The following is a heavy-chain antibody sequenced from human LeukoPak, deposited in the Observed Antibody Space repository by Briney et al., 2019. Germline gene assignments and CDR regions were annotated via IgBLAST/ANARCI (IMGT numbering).Heavy chain of an antibody. CDR3: AKTYYDFWSGYYPYYYYYMDV. CDR1: GGSISSHY. CDR2: IYYRGST. D-gene: IGHD3-3*01. J-gene: IGHJ6*03. V-gene: IGHV4-59*11. Sequence: SETLSLTCTVSGGSISSHYWSWIRQPPGKGLEWIGYIYYRGSTNYNPSLKSRVTISVDTSKNQFSLKLSSVTAADTAVYYCAKTYYDFWSGYYPYYYYYMDVWGKGTTVTVFS.